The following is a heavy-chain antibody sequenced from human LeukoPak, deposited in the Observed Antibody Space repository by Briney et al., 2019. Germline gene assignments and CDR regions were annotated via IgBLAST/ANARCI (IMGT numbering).Heavy chain of an antibody. CDR3: AREGYSYGPGAFDI. D-gene: IGHD5-18*01. Sequence: SETLSLTCTVSGGSISSYYWSWIRQPPGKGLEWIGYIYYSGSTNYNPSLKSRVTISVDTSKNQFSLKLSSVTAADTAVYYCAREGYSYGPGAFDIWGQGTMVTVSS. CDR2: IYYSGST. J-gene: IGHJ3*02. CDR1: GGSISSYY. V-gene: IGHV4-59*12.